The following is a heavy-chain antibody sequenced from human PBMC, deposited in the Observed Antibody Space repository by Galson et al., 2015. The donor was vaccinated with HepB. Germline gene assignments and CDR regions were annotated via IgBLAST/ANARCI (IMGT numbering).Heavy chain of an antibody. CDR2: ISGSGGST. J-gene: IGHJ5*02. V-gene: IGHV3-23*01. D-gene: IGHD6-13*01. Sequence: SLRLSCAASGFTFSSYAMSWVRQAPGKGLEWVSAISGSGGSTYYADSVKGRFTISRDNSKNTLYLQMNSLRAEDTAVYYCAKDQRYSSSPTSSDWFDPWGQGTLVTVSS. CDR1: GFTFSSYA. CDR3: AKDQRYSSSPTSSDWFDP.